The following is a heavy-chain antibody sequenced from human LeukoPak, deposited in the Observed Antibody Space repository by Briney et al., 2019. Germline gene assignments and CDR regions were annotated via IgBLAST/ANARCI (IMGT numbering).Heavy chain of an antibody. D-gene: IGHD2-8*01. CDR2: ISYDGDDK. J-gene: IGHJ4*02. CDR1: GFVFSSFG. Sequence: GRSLRLSCAASGFVFSSFGMHWVRQTPGKGLEWASGISYDGDDKYYVDSVKGRFTISRDNSKNTLDLQMSSLRAEDTAMYFCAKDLYAGAGSLGDYWGQGTLVTVSS. CDR3: AKDLYAGAGSLGDY. V-gene: IGHV3-30*18.